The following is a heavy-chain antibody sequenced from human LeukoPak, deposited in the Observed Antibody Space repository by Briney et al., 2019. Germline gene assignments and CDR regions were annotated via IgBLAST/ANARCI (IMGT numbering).Heavy chain of an antibody. V-gene: IGHV3-15*01. CDR2: TKSKTDGGTT. J-gene: IGHJ4*02. D-gene: IGHD3-10*01. CDR1: GFTFSNAW. CDR3: TTSVALLWFGELLGENDY. Sequence: GGSLRLSCAASGFTFSNAWMSWVRQAPGKGLEWVGRTKSKTDGGTTDYAAPVKGRFTIPRDDSKNTLYLQMNSLKTEDTAVYYCTTSVALLWFGELLGENDYWGQGTLVTVSS.